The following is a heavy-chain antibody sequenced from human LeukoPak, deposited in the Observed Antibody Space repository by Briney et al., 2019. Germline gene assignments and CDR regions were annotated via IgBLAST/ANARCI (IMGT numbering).Heavy chain of an antibody. CDR1: VFTFSSPL. V-gene: IGHV3-74*01. Sequence: GGTLRLSCAASVFTFSSPLTRWVRQTPGKGLVWVSRIDNDGSGTGYADFVKGRFTITRENAKNTMFLKMNNLRAEDTAMYYCARDGDGDYPVDSWGQGTLVTVSS. D-gene: IGHD4-17*01. CDR3: ARDGDGDYPVDS. CDR2: IDNDGSGT. J-gene: IGHJ5*01.